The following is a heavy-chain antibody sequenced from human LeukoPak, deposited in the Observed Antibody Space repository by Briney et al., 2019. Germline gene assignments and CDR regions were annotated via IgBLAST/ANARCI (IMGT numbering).Heavy chain of an antibody. Sequence: GGSLRLSCAASGFTFSSYGMHWVRQAPGKGLERVAVIWYDGSNKYYADSVKGRFTISRDNSKNTLFLQMNSLRAEDTAVYYCARGSSIVVVVAALAYWVQGTLVTVSS. CDR2: IWYDGSNK. J-gene: IGHJ4*02. CDR3: ARGSSIVVVVAALAY. CDR1: GFTFSSYG. D-gene: IGHD2-15*01. V-gene: IGHV3-33*01.